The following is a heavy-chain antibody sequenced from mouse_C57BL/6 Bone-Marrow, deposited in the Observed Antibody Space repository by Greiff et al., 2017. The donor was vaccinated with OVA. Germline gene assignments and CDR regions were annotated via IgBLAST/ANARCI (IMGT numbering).Heavy chain of an antibody. J-gene: IGHJ1*03. D-gene: IGHD2-4*01. CDR1: GYTFTSYW. CDR3: AGVYYDYDFWYFDV. CDR2: IHPNSGST. Sequence: QVHVKQPGAELVKPGASVKLSCKASGYTFTSYWMHWVKQRPGQGLEWIGMIHPNSGSTNYNEKFKSKATLTVDKSSSTAYMQLSSLTSEDSAVYYCAGVYYDYDFWYFDVWGTGTTVTVSS. V-gene: IGHV1-64*01.